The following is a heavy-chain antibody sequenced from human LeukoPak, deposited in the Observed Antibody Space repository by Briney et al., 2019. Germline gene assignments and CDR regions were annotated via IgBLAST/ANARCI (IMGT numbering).Heavy chain of an antibody. D-gene: IGHD4-17*01. CDR1: GFTFSDYY. J-gene: IGHJ3*02. CDR2: ISSSGSTI. V-gene: IGHV3-11*01. CDR3: ARAQGAMTTGRAFDI. Sequence: PGGSLRLSCAASGFTFSDYYMSWIRQAPGKGLEWVSYISSSGSTIYYADSVKGRFTIFRDNAKNSLYLQMNSLRAEDTAVYYCARAQGAMTTGRAFDIWGQGTMVTVSS.